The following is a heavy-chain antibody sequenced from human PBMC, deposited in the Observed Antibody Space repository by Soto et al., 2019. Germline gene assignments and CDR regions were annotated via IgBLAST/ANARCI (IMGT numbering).Heavy chain of an antibody. CDR3: ARFGLGYCISTSCGHYYYYGMDV. V-gene: IGHV1-18*01. CDR1: GYTFTSYG. D-gene: IGHD2-2*01. Sequence: QVQLVQSGAEVKKPGASVKVSCKASGYTFTSYGISWVRQAPGQGLEWMGWISAYNGNTNYAQKLQGRVTMTTDTSASTAYMELRSLRSDDTAVYYCARFGLGYCISTSCGHYYYYGMDVWGQGTTVTVSS. J-gene: IGHJ6*02. CDR2: ISAYNGNT.